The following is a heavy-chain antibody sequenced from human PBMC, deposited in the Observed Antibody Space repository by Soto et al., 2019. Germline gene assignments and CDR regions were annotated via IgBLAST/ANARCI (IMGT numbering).Heavy chain of an antibody. CDR3: ARDLYYWSRF. V-gene: IGHV4-4*09. D-gene: IGHD3-3*01. CDR2: IYSSGST. Sequence: SETLSLTCTVSGGSISSYYWSWIRQPPGKGLEWIGYIYSSGSTKYNPSLKSRVTISLDTSKKKSSLKLSSVSAADTAVYYCARDLYYWSRFWGQGTLVTVSS. CDR1: GGSISSYY. J-gene: IGHJ4*02.